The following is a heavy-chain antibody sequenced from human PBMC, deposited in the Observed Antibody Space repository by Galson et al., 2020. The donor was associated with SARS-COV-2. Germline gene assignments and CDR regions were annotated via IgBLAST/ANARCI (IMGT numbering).Heavy chain of an antibody. V-gene: IGHV4-61*01. CDR2: VYTNGRT. CDR1: GGSVSSGRYF. Sequence: SETLSLPCTVSGGSVSSGRYFWRWHRQPPGMGREFIGYVYTNGRTKYNPSLNSRVTMSVDTPKNQVSLTLTSVTAADTSVYYWAIVSVFGVVIMDYCVQGILVTVSS. D-gene: IGHD3-3*01. CDR3: AIVSVFGVVIMDY. J-gene: IGHJ4*02.